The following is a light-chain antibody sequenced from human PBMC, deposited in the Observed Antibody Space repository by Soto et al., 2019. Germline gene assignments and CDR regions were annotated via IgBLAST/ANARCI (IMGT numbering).Light chain of an antibody. CDR1: RSVRSNS. CDR2: GAF. Sequence: EIVLTQSPGALSLSPGERATLSCGASRSVRSNSLAWYQQKPGQAPSLLIYGAFTRATGIPARFSGTGSGTEFTLTISSLQPEDFGTYYCQQSDTTPLTFGGGTKVDIK. CDR3: QQSDTTPLT. V-gene: IGKV3-20*01. J-gene: IGKJ4*01.